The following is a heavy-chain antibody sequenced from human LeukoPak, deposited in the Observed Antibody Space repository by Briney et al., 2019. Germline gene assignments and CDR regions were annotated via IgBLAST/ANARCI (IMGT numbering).Heavy chain of an antibody. CDR1: GGSISSSSYY. J-gene: IGHJ5*02. Sequence: PSETLSLTCTVSGGSISSSSYYWGWIRQPPGKGLEWIGSIYYSGSTNYNPSLKSRVTISVDTSKNQFSLKLSSVTAADTAVYYCARHGQWLVSNWFDPWGQGTLVTVSS. D-gene: IGHD6-19*01. CDR2: IYYSGST. V-gene: IGHV4-39*01. CDR3: ARHGQWLVSNWFDP.